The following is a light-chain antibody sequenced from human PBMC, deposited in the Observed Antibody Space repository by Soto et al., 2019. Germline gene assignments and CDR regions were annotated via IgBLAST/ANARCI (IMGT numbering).Light chain of an antibody. CDR1: SSDVGGYNY. CDR2: EVS. CDR3: SSYTSRSTLSV. V-gene: IGLV2-14*01. Sequence: QSVLTQPASVSGSPGQSITISCTGTSSDVGGYNYVSWYQQHPGKAPKLMIYEVSNRPSGVSNRFSGSKSGNTASLTISGLQAEDEADYYCSSYTSRSTLSVFGPGTKATVL. J-gene: IGLJ1*01.